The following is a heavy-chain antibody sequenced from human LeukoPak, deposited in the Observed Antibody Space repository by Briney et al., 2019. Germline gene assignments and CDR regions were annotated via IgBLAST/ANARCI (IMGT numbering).Heavy chain of an antibody. J-gene: IGHJ6*03. Sequence: GGSLRLSCAASGFTFSNYGMHWVRQAPGKGLEWVAFIRSDGINKYHTDSVKGRFTISRDNSKNTLYLQMNSLRAEDTAVYYCAKLGKTENHYGSGRFSYYYYMDVWGKGTTVTVSS. CDR1: GFTFSNYG. D-gene: IGHD3-10*01. CDR2: IRSDGINK. CDR3: AKLGKTENHYGSGRFSYYYYMDV. V-gene: IGHV3-30*02.